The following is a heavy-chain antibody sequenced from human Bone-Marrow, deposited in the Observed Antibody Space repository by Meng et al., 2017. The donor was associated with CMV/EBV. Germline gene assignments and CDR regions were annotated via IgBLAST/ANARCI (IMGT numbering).Heavy chain of an antibody. J-gene: IGHJ6*02. D-gene: IGHD2-2*02. CDR2: ISSSGSTI. Sequence: GESLKISCAASGFTFSDYYMSWIRQAPGKGLEWVSYISSSGSTIYYADSVKGRFTISRDNAKNSLYLQMNSLRAEDTAVYYCARRVVPAAIRIRYYYYGMDVWGQGTTVTFSS. V-gene: IGHV3-11*01. CDR1: GFTFSDYY. CDR3: ARRVVPAAIRIRYYYYGMDV.